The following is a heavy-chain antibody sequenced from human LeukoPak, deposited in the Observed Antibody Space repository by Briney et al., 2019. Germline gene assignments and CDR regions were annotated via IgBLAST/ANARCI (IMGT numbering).Heavy chain of an antibody. D-gene: IGHD2-8*01. CDR2: ISSSSSYI. CDR1: GFTFSSYS. Sequence: PGGSLRLSCAASGFTFSSYSMNWVRQAPGKGLEWVSSISSSSSYIYYADSVKGRFTISRENAKNSLYLQMNSLRAEDTAVYYCARELDGPAYCTNGVCYRDYWGQGTLVTVSS. CDR3: ARELDGPAYCTNGVCYRDY. V-gene: IGHV3-21*01. J-gene: IGHJ4*02.